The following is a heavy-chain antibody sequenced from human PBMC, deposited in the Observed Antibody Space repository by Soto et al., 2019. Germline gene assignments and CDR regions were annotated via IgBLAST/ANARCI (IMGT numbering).Heavy chain of an antibody. Sequence: QITLQESGPPLVKPTQTLTLTCTFSGFSLSTSGVGVGWVRQPPGKALEWLALIHWDDDKRYSPSLKSRLTITNDTSKNQVVLTMTNMDPVDTATYYCVHGILLWFGELFLQHDAFDIWGQGTMVTVSS. CDR2: IHWDDDK. J-gene: IGHJ3*02. CDR1: GFSLSTSGVG. D-gene: IGHD3-10*01. V-gene: IGHV2-5*02. CDR3: VHGILLWFGELFLQHDAFDI.